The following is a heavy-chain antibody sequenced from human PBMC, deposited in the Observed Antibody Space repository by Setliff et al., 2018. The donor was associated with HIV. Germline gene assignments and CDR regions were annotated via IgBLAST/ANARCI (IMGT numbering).Heavy chain of an antibody. Sequence: GASVKVSCKASRSTFSSYAISWVRQAPGQGLEWMGGIIPIFGTTNYAQKFQGKVTITADKSTSTAYMELTSLRFDDTAMYYCVRGVQSPPHYSYYYMDVWGEGTMVTVLL. CDR2: IIPIFGTT. D-gene: IGHD3-3*01. CDR1: RSTFSSYA. CDR3: VRGVQSPPHYSYYYMDV. J-gene: IGHJ6*03. V-gene: IGHV1-69*06.